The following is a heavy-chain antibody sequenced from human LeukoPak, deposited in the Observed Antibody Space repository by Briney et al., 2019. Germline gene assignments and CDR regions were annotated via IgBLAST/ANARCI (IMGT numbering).Heavy chain of an antibody. CDR3: ARDLLWFGELYSALEHDAFDI. J-gene: IGHJ3*02. CDR2: ISSSSSTI. V-gene: IGHV3-48*01. Sequence: PGGSLRLSCAASGFTFSSYSMNWVRQAPGKGLEWVSYISSSSSTIYYADSVKGRFTISRDNAKNSLYLQMNSLRAEDTAVYYCARDLLWFGELYSALEHDAFDIWGQGTMVTVSS. D-gene: IGHD3-10*01. CDR1: GFTFSSYS.